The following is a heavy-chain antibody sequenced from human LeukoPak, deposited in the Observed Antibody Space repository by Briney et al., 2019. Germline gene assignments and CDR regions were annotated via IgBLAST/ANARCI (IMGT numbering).Heavy chain of an antibody. V-gene: IGHV3-21*04. D-gene: IGHD4-11*01. CDR2: ISTGSDYI. Sequence: GGSLRLSCAASGFTFSSNPMTWVRQAPGKGLEWVSSISTGSDYIFYADSLTGRFTISRDNAKNSLYLQMNNLRAEDTAVYYCARRAHDFSNFYMDVWGEGTTVTVSS. CDR3: ARRAHDFSNFYMDV. J-gene: IGHJ6*03. CDR1: GFTFSSNP.